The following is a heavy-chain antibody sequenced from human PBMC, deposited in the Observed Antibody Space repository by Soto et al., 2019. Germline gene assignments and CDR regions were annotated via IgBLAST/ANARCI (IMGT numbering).Heavy chain of an antibody. CDR2: IIPILGIA. CDR1: GGTFSSYT. D-gene: IGHD3-10*01. J-gene: IGHJ6*04. V-gene: IGHV1-69*02. CDR3: ARSYGSGSYHLDV. Sequence: QVQLVQSGAEVKKPGSSVKVSCKASGGTFSSYTISWMRQAPGQGLEWMGRIIPILGIANYAQKFQGRVTITADKSTSTAYMELSSLRSEDTAVYYCARSYGSGSYHLDVWGKGTTVTVSS.